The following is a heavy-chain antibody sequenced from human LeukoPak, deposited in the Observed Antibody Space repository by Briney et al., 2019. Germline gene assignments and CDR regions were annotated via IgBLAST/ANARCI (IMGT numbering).Heavy chain of an antibody. V-gene: IGHV1-2*02. J-gene: IGHJ4*02. CDR1: GYTFTGYY. Sequence: ASVKVSCKASGYTFTGYYMHWVRQAPGQGLEWMGWINPNSGGTNYAQKFQGRVTMTRDTSISTAYMELSRLRSDDTAVYYCARPHVYYGFWSGSYPLDYWGQGTLVTVSS. D-gene: IGHD3-3*01. CDR2: INPNSGGT. CDR3: ARPHVYYGFWSGSYPLDY.